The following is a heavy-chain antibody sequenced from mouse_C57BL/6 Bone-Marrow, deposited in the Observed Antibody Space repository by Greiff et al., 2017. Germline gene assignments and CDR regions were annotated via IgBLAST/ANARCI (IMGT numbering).Heavy chain of an antibody. D-gene: IGHD1-1*01. CDR1: GYTFPSYG. CDR3: DYYGSSYFDY. J-gene: IGHJ2*01. V-gene: IGHV1-81*01. CDR2: IYPRSGNT. Sequence: VHLVESGAELARPGASVKLSCKASGYTFPSYGISWVKQRTGQGLEWIGEIYPRSGNTYYNEKFKGKATLTADKSSSTAYMELRSLTSEDSAVYFCDYYGSSYFDYWGQGTTLTVSS.